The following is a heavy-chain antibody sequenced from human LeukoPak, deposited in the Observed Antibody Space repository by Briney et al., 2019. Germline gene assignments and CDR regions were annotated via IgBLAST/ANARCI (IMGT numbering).Heavy chain of an antibody. J-gene: IGHJ3*02. CDR3: ARDSHKFDSSGYYPDAFDI. D-gene: IGHD3-22*01. Sequence: GGSLRLSCAASGLTFSSYEMNGVRQAPGKGLEWVSYISSSGSSIYYADSVKGRFTISRDNAKKSLYLQMHSLRAEDTAVYYCARDSHKFDSSGYYPDAFDIWGQGTMVTVSS. V-gene: IGHV3-48*03. CDR2: ISSSGSSI. CDR1: GLTFSSYE.